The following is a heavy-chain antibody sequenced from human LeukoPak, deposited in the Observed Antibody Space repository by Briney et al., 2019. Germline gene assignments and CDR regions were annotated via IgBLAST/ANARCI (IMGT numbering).Heavy chain of an antibody. V-gene: IGHV1-69*13. Sequence: XVKVSCKASGGTFSSYAISWVRQAPGQGLEWMGGIIPIFGTANYAQKFQGRATITADESTSTAYMELSSLRSEDTAVYYCARRAVAGVAYYYYYGMDVWGQGTTVTVSS. D-gene: IGHD6-19*01. CDR2: IIPIFGTA. CDR1: GGTFSSYA. J-gene: IGHJ6*02. CDR3: ARRAVAGVAYYYYYGMDV.